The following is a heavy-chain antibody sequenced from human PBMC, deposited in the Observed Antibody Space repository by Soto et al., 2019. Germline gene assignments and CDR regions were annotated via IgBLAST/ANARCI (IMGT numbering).Heavy chain of an antibody. CDR1: GDYIHVGGYY. CDR3: GRDLTSNANCIDP. Sequence: QVQLQESGPGLVKPSQTLSLTCSVSGDYIHVGGYYWTWIRQRPGKGLGWMGYIYYTGKTYYNPSLGSRLTMSVDRSKTKFSLRLTSVTAADTAVYFCGRDLTSNANCIDPWGQGTLVTVSS. J-gene: IGHJ5*02. D-gene: IGHD2-2*01. V-gene: IGHV4-30-4*01. CDR2: IYYTGKT.